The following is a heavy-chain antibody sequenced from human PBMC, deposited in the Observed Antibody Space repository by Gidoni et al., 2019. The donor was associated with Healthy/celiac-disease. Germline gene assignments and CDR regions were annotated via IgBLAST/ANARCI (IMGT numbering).Heavy chain of an antibody. Sequence: QVQLVQSGAEVKKPGSSVKVSCKASGGTFNNYAIKWVRQAPGQGLDWMGGIIPIFDTANYAQKFQGRVTITADASTSTAYMELSSLRSEDTAVYYCARGSNIGGDAFDIWGQGTMVTVSS. V-gene: IGHV1-69*01. J-gene: IGHJ3*02. D-gene: IGHD4-4*01. CDR3: ARGSNIGGDAFDI. CDR1: GGTFNNYA. CDR2: IIPIFDTA.